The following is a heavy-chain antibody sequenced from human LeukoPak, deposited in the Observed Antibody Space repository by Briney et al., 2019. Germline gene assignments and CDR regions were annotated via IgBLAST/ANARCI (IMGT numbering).Heavy chain of an antibody. J-gene: IGHJ4*02. CDR2: IYITGRT. V-gene: IGHV4-61*02. Sequence: SQTLSLTCTVSGASINTGSYYWSWIQQPAGKGLEWIGRIYITGRTTYTPSLKSRVTISIDTSNNQFSLKLDSVTAADTAVYYCARGSLTPFDYWGQGTLVTVSS. D-gene: IGHD1-14*01. CDR1: GASINTGSYY. CDR3: ARGSLTPFDY.